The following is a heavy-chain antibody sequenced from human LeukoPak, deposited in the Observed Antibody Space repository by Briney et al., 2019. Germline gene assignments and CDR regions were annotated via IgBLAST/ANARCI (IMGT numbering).Heavy chain of an antibody. CDR1: GFTFSSYW. J-gene: IGHJ6*02. D-gene: IGHD2-15*01. V-gene: IGHV3-7*03. CDR3: EAGGGGMDV. CDR2: IKQDGSEK. Sequence: GGSLRLSCAASGFTFSSYWTSWVRQAPGKGLEWVANIKQDGSEKYYVDSVKGRFTISRDNAKNSLYLQMNSLRAGDTAVYYCEAGGGGMDVWGQGTTVTVSS.